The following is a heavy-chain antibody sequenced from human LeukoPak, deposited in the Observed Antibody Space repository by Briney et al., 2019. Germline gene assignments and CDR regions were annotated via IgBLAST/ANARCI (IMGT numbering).Heavy chain of an antibody. J-gene: IGHJ3*02. CDR3: AKDLGYYDSSGAFDI. Sequence: GGSLRLSCAASGFTFSSYGMHWVRQAPGKGLEWVAVIWYDGSNKYYADSVKGRFTISRDNSKNTLYLQVNSLRAEDTAVYYCAKDLGYYDSSGAFDIWGQGTMVTVSS. D-gene: IGHD3-22*01. CDR2: IWYDGSNK. CDR1: GFTFSSYG. V-gene: IGHV3-33*06.